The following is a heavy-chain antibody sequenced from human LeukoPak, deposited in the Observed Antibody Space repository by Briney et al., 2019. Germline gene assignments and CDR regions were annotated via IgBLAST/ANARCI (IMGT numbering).Heavy chain of an antibody. Sequence: GGSLRLSCAASGFTFSSYWMSWVRQAPGKGLEWVANIKEDGSDKYYVDSVKGRFTISRDNVKNSLYLQMNSLRAKDTAVYYCARGKLYYFDYWGQGTLVTVSS. CDR3: ARGKLYYFDY. CDR2: IKEDGSDK. CDR1: GFTFSSYW. V-gene: IGHV3-7*05. J-gene: IGHJ4*02.